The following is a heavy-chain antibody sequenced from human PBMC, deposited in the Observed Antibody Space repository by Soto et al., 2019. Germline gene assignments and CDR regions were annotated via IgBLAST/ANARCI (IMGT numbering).Heavy chain of an antibody. CDR3: ARRYGRNFDY. D-gene: IGHD1-20*01. J-gene: IGHJ4*02. CDR2: IYYSGST. V-gene: IGHV4-59*01. Sequence: SETLSLTCTVSGGSISSYYWSWIRQPPGKGLEWIGYIYYSGSTNYNPSLKSRVTISVDTSKNHFSLKLSSVTAADMAVYYCARRYGRNFDYWGQGTLVTVSS. CDR1: GGSISSYY.